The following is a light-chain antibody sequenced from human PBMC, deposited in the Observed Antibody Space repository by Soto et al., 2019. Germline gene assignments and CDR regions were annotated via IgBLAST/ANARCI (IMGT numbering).Light chain of an antibody. J-gene: IGKJ1*01. CDR3: EQYNNWVWWT. Sequence: EIVMTQSPATLSVSPGERATLSCRASQSVSSNLAWYQQKHGQAPRLRIYGASTRATGIPARFSGSGSGTEFTLPISSLQSEDFAVYYCEQYNNWVWWTFGQGTKVEIK. V-gene: IGKV3-15*01. CDR1: QSVSSN. CDR2: GAS.